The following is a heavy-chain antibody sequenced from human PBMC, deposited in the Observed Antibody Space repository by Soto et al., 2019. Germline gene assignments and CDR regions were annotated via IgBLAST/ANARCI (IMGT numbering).Heavy chain of an antibody. CDR1: GYTFTSYD. V-gene: IGHV1-8*01. CDR2: MNPNSGNT. J-gene: IGHJ6*02. CDR3: ARGGAYCGGDCRDYYYYGMAV. D-gene: IGHD2-21*02. Sequence: QVQLVQSGAEVKKPGASVKVSCKASGYTFTSYDINWVRQSTGQGLSWMGLMNPNSGNTCDAQKFQGRVTMTRNTSISTAYMELSSLSSEDTAVYYCARGGAYCGGDCRDYYYYGMAVWGQGTTVTVSS.